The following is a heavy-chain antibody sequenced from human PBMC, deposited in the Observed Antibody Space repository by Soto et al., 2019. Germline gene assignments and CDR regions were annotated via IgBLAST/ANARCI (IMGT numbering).Heavy chain of an antibody. CDR1: GYTFTSYA. Sequence: GASVKVSCKASGYTFTSYAMHWVRQAPGQRLEWMGWSNAGNGNTKYSQKFQGRVTITRDTSANTAYMELSSLRSEDTAVYYCARTAFWSGLTYYFDYWGQVTLVTVXS. D-gene: IGHD3-3*01. CDR3: ARTAFWSGLTYYFDY. CDR2: SNAGNGNT. J-gene: IGHJ4*02. V-gene: IGHV1-3*01.